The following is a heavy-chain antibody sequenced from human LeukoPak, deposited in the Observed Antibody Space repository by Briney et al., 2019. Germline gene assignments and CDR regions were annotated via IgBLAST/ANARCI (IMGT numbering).Heavy chain of an antibody. D-gene: IGHD5-18*01. Sequence: SETLSLTCTVSGGSISSYYWSWIRQPPGKGLEWIGYIYYSGSTNYNPSLKSRVTVSVDTSKNQFSLKLSSVTAADTAVYYCASTNAAMVTGWGFDYWGQGTLVTVSS. J-gene: IGHJ4*02. CDR3: ASTNAAMVTGWGFDY. CDR1: GGSISSYY. V-gene: IGHV4-59*01. CDR2: IYYSGST.